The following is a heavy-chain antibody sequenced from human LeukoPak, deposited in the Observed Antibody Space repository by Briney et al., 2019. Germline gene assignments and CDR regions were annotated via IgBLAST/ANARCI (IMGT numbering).Heavy chain of an antibody. D-gene: IGHD3-22*01. CDR2: IIPILGIA. Sequence: GASVTVSCKASGGTFSSYAISWVRQAPGQGLEWMGRIIPILGIANYAQKFQGRVTITADKSTSTAYMELSSLRSEDTAVYYCARGPVWYSSGWYAPYYYDSSGYYSRGDFDYWGQGTLVTVSS. V-gene: IGHV1-69*04. CDR3: ARGPVWYSSGWYAPYYYDSSGYYSRGDFDY. CDR1: GGTFSSYA. J-gene: IGHJ4*02.